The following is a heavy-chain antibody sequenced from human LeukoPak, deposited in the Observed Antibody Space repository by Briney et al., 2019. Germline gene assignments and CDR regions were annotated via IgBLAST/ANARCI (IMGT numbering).Heavy chain of an antibody. CDR3: ARESGGVCSSTSCYHNWFDP. CDR2: IYYSGST. J-gene: IGHJ5*02. D-gene: IGHD2-2*01. V-gene: IGHV4-31*03. Sequence: SETLSLTCTVSGGSISSGGYYWSWIRQHPGKGLEWIGYIYYSGSTYYNPSLKSRVIISVDTSKNQFSLKLSSVTAADTAVYYCARESGGVCSSTSCYHNWFDPWGQGTLVTVSS. CDR1: GGSISSGGYY.